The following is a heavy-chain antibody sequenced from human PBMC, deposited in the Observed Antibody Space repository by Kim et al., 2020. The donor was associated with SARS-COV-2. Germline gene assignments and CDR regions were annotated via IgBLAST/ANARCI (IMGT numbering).Heavy chain of an antibody. CDR3: ARDLWFGELGNWFDP. V-gene: IGHV3-7*01. CDR1: GFTFSSYW. CDR2: IKQDGSEK. J-gene: IGHJ5*02. Sequence: GGSLRLSCAASGFTFSSYWMSWVRQAPGKGLEWVANIKQDGSEKYYVDSVKGRFTISRDNAKNSLYLQMNSLRAEDTAVYYCARDLWFGELGNWFDPWGQGTLVTVSS. D-gene: IGHD3-10*01.